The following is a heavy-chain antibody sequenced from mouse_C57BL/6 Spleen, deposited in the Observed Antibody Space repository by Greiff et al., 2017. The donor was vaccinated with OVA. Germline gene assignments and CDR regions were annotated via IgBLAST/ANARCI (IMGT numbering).Heavy chain of an antibody. V-gene: IGHV1-52*01. D-gene: IGHD2-4*01. CDR1: GYTFTSYW. CDR2: IDPSDSET. CDR3: ARNLYDYDRAMDY. Sequence: QVQLQQPGAELVRPGSSVKLSCKASGYTFTSYWMHWVKQRPIQGLEWIGNIDPSDSETHYNQKFKDKATLTVDKSSSTAYMELRSLTSEDSAVYYCARNLYDYDRAMDYWGQGTSVTVSS. J-gene: IGHJ4*01.